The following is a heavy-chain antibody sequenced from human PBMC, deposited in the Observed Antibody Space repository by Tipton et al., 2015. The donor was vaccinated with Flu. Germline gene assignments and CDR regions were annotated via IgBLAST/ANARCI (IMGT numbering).Heavy chain of an antibody. CDR2: IYYSGST. D-gene: IGHD3-10*01. CDR3: ARGSENYYSSGSYVFDY. V-gene: IGHV4-31*03. CDR1: GGSIRTVGYY. J-gene: IGHJ4*02. Sequence: TLSLTCTVSGGSIRTVGYYWSWIRQHPGKGLEWMGNIYYSGSTSYNPSLESRVTISVDASKNQFSLNLSSVTAADTAVFYCARGSENYYSSGSYVFDYWGQGTLVTVSS.